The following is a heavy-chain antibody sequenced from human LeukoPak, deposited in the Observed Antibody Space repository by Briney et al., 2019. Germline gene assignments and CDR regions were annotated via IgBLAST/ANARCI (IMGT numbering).Heavy chain of an antibody. CDR2: LKGDGSIT. V-gene: IGHV3-74*01. Sequence: GGSLRLSCAASGFTFSSYWMHWVRQAPGKGLVWVSRLKGDGSITLYADSVKGRFTISRDNSKNTLYLQMNSLRVEDPAVYYCAKDVVVVAANGGTFDYWGQGTLVTVSS. J-gene: IGHJ4*02. D-gene: IGHD2-15*01. CDR1: GFTFSSYW. CDR3: AKDVVVVAANGGTFDY.